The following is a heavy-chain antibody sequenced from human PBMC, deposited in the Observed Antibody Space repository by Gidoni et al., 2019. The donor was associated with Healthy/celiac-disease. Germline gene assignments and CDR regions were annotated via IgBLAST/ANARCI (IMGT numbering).Heavy chain of an antibody. CDR3: GLRGLASTH. V-gene: IGHV4-39*01. D-gene: IGHD3-16*01. CDR2: IYYSGRP. J-gene: IGHJ4*02. CDR1: GGSISSSSYY. Sequence: QLQLQESGPGLVKPSETLSLTCTVSGGSISSSSYYWDWIRQPPGKGLEWSGSIYYSGRPYYNPSLKSRVTISVDTSKNQFSLKLSSVTAADTAVYYCGLRGLASTHWGQGTLVTVSS.